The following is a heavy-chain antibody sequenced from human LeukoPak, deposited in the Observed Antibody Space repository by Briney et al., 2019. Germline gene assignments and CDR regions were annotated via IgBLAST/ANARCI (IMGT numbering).Heavy chain of an antibody. J-gene: IGHJ5*02. V-gene: IGHV4-59*08. D-gene: IGHD3-3*01. CDR1: GGSISSYY. CDR3: ARLYRVSQYYDFWSGSNWFDP. Sequence: PSETLSLTCTVSGGSISSYYWSWIRQPPGKGLEWIGCIYYSGSTNYNPSLKSRVTISVDTSKNQFSLKLSSVTAADTAVYYCARLYRVSQYYDFWSGSNWFDPWGQGTLVTVSS. CDR2: IYYSGST.